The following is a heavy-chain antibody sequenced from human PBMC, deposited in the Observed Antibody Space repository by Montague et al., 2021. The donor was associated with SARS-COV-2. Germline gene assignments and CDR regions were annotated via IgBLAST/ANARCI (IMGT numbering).Heavy chain of an antibody. CDR2: IYTRGRT. CDR1: GGSINSYY. Sequence: SETLSLTCGVSGGSINSYYWSWIRQLAAKGLEWIGRIYTRGRTTQSPSPNSRVTISVDTTRNHLSLKLTSVTAADSAVYYCARDSRTSGWGYWYHGLDVWGQGTTVIVSS. J-gene: IGHJ6*02. CDR3: ARDSRTSGWGYWYHGLDV. D-gene: IGHD6-19*01. V-gene: IGHV4-4*07.